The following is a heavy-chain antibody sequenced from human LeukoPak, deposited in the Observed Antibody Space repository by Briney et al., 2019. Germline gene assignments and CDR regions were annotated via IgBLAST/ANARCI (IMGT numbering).Heavy chain of an antibody. CDR3: ARAGSSGWLNGGYFDF. Sequence: GGSLRLSCEGSAFIFSGHWMNWVRQAPGKGLEWVSYISSSSSTIYYADSVKGRFTISRDDAKNSLYLQMNSLRDEDTAVYYCARAGSSGWLNGGYFDFWGQGTLVTVSS. V-gene: IGHV3-48*02. J-gene: IGHJ4*02. CDR2: ISSSSSTI. CDR1: AFIFSGHW. D-gene: IGHD6-19*01.